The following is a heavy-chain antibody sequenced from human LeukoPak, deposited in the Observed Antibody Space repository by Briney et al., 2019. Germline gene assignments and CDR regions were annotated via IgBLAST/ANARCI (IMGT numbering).Heavy chain of an antibody. CDR2: FDPEDDET. D-gene: IGHD6-13*01. J-gene: IGHJ4*02. V-gene: IGHV1-24*01. CDR1: GYTLTELS. Sequence: GASVKVSCKVSGYTLTELSMHWVRQAPGKGLEWMGGFDPEDDETIYAQKFQGRVTMTEDTSTDTAYMELSSLRSEDTAVYYCATGRYSSSWYYFDYWGQGTLVTVSS. CDR3: ATGRYSSSWYYFDY.